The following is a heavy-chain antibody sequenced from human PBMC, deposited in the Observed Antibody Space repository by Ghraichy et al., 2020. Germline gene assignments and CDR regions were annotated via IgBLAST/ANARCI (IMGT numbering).Heavy chain of an antibody. D-gene: IGHD6-6*01. CDR3: ARDPTEYSSSSLPFDY. Sequence: ASVKVSCKASGYTFTGYYMHWVRQAPGQGLEWMGRINPNSGGTNYAQKFQGRVTMTRDTSISTAYMELSRLRSDDTAVYYCARDPTEYSSSSLPFDYWGQGTLVTVSS. CDR1: GYTFTGYY. V-gene: IGHV1-2*06. J-gene: IGHJ4*02. CDR2: INPNSGGT.